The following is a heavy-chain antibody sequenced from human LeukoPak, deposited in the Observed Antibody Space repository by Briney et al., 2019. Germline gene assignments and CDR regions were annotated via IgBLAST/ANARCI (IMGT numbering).Heavy chain of an antibody. CDR2: ISGSGGST. V-gene: IGHV3-23*01. CDR1: GFTFSSYA. Sequence: PGVSLRLSCAASGFTFSSYAMSWVRQAPGKGLEWVSAISGSGGSTYYADSVKGRFSISRDNSKNTLYLQMNSLRAEDTAVYYCAKDRAAASYQAASDIWGQGTMVTVSS. J-gene: IGHJ3*02. CDR3: AKDRAAASYQAASDI. D-gene: IGHD6-13*01.